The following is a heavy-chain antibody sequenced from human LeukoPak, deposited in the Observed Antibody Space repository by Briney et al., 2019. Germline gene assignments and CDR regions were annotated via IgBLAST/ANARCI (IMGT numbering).Heavy chain of an antibody. Sequence: TGGSLRLSCAASGFTFTSYWMHWVRQAPGKGLVWVSRINLDGSDATYADSVKGRFTISRDNAKNTVSLQMNSLRAEDTAVYYCARDSPRRWGGSGSSYIPFDYWGQGTLVTVSS. CDR2: INLDGSDA. CDR3: ARDSPRRWGGSGSSYIPFDY. D-gene: IGHD3-10*01. CDR1: GFTFTSYW. J-gene: IGHJ4*02. V-gene: IGHV3-74*03.